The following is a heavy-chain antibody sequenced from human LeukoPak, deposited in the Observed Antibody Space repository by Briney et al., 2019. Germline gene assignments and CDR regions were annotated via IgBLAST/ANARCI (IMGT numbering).Heavy chain of an antibody. Sequence: SETLSLTCAVSGGSISSGGFSWSWIRQPPGKGLEWIGYIYYSGSTNYNPSLKSRVTISVDTSKNQFSLKLSSVTAADTAVYFCARGVVIARQTFDYWGQGTLVTVSS. CDR3: ARGVVIARQTFDY. CDR2: IYYSGST. V-gene: IGHV4-61*08. CDR1: GGSISSGGFS. J-gene: IGHJ4*02. D-gene: IGHD2-21*01.